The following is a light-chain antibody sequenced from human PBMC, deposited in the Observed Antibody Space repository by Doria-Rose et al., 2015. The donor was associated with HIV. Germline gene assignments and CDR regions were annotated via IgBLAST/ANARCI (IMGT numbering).Light chain of an antibody. CDR3: QQYYDTPS. CDR1: QSLLYTSKNY. Sequence: TQSPESLGMPLGERATLNCKSNQSLLYTSKNYLAWYQQKPGQPPKLLIYWASTRQSGVPARFSGSGSVTDVTLTISSLEAEDVAVYYCQQYYDTPSFGPGTTVDIQ. V-gene: IGKV4-1*01. CDR2: WAS. J-gene: IGKJ3*01.